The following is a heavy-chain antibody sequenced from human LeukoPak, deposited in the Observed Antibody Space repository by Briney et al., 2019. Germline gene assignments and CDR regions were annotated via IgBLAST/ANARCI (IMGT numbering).Heavy chain of an antibody. CDR1: GFTFSSYG. CDR2: ISYDGSNK. D-gene: IGHD1-26*01. J-gene: IGHJ6*02. CDR3: AKDHASVGASDGMDV. Sequence: PGGSLRLSCAASGFTFSSYGMHWVRQAPGKGLEWVAVISYDGSNKYYADSVKGRFTISRDNSKNTLYLQMNSLRAEDTAVYYCAKDHASVGASDGMDVWGQGTTVTVSS. V-gene: IGHV3-30*18.